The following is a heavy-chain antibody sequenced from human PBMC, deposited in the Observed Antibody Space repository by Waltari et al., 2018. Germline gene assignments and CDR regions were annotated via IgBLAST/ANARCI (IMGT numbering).Heavy chain of an antibody. Sequence: EVQLVESGGGLVEPGGSLSPSGAASAFTFSSYWMHWVRQVPGKGLVWVSRINTDGSSTAYADSVKGRFTISRDNAKNTLYLQMSSLRAEDTAVYYCARGWLDPWGQGTLVTVSS. CDR2: INTDGSST. J-gene: IGHJ5*02. CDR3: ARGWLDP. V-gene: IGHV3-74*01. CDR1: AFTFSSYW.